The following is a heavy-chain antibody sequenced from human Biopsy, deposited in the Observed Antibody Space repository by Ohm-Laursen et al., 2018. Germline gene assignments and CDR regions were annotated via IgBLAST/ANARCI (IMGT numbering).Heavy chain of an antibody. CDR3: ARVGVGAPSIEYFDS. CDR1: GGSIYNFF. J-gene: IGHJ4*02. V-gene: IGHV4-59*07. CDR2: IYYSGST. Sequence: SDTLSLTCTFSGGSIYNFFWSWIRQPPGKGLEWIGYIYYSGSTNFNPSLKSRVTISVDRSKNHFSLELSSVTAADTAVYYCARVGVGAPSIEYFDSWGQGALVTVSS. D-gene: IGHD1-26*01.